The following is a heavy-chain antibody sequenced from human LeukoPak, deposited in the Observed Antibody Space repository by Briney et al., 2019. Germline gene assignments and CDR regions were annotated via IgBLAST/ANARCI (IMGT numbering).Heavy chain of an antibody. J-gene: IGHJ4*02. CDR1: GGSISSGGYS. CDR3: ARGGYDFANYFDY. V-gene: IGHV4-30-2*01. CDR2: IYHSGST. D-gene: IGHD5-12*01. Sequence: KPSETLSLTCAVSGGSISSGGYSWSWIRQPPGKGLEWIGYIYHSGSTYYNPSLKSRVTMSVDRSKNQFPLKLSSVTAADTAVYYCARGGYDFANYFDYWGQGTLVTVSS.